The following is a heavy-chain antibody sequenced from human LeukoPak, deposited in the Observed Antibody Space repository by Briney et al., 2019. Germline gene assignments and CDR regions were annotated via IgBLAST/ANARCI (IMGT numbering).Heavy chain of an antibody. J-gene: IGHJ4*02. Sequence: SETLSLTCTVSGGSISSYYWSWIRQPAGKRLEWIGRIYTSGSTNYNPSLKSRVTISVDTSKNQFSLKLSSVTAADTAVYYCARARQIGYCSSTSCRTKYFDYWGQGTLVTVSS. V-gene: IGHV4-4*07. D-gene: IGHD2-2*03. CDR1: GGSISSYY. CDR2: IYTSGST. CDR3: ARARQIGYCSSTSCRTKYFDY.